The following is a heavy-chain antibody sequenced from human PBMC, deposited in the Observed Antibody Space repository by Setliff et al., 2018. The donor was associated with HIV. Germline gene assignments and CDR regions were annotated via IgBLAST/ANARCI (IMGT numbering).Heavy chain of an antibody. Sequence: GSLRLSCAASGFTFSNYAMSWVRQAPGKGLEWVSIISASGGSTYYADSVKGRFTISRDKSKNTLYLQMNSLRAEDTAVYYCARDRVVGATLDPLDLWGQGTMVTVSS. CDR2: ISASGGST. CDR3: ARDRVVGATLDPLDL. V-gene: IGHV3-23*01. D-gene: IGHD1-26*01. CDR1: GFTFSNYA. J-gene: IGHJ3*01.